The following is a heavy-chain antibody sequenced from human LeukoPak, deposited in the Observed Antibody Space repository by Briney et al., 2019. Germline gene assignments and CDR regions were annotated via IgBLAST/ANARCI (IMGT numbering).Heavy chain of an antibody. CDR2: IYYSGKA. CDR3: ASVGALTMVPNWFDP. CDR1: GGSIRSGDYY. J-gene: IGHJ5*02. Sequence: SQTLSLTCTVSGGSIRSGDYYWSWIRQPAGKGLEWIGYIYYSGKAYYNPSLKSRVTISVDTSKNQFSLKLSSVTAADTAVYYCASVGALTMVPNWFDPWGQGTLVTVSS. V-gene: IGHV4-30-4*01. D-gene: IGHD3-10*01.